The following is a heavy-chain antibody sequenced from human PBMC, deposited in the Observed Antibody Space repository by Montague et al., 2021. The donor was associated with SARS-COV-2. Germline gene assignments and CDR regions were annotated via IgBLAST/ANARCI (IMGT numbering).Heavy chain of an antibody. CDR3: ARDERGYSYGYAFDI. J-gene: IGHJ3*02. CDR1: GFTFSSYS. D-gene: IGHD5-18*01. Sequence: SRSLSFSASGFTFSSYSMNWVRQAPGKGLEWVSSISSSSSYIYYSDSVKGRFTISRDNAKNSLYLQMNSLRAEDTAVHYCARDERGYSYGYAFDIWGQGTMVTVSS. CDR2: ISSSSSYI. V-gene: IGHV3-21*01.